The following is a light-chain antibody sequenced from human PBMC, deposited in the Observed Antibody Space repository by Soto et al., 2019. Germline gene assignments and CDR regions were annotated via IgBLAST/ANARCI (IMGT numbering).Light chain of an antibody. V-gene: IGLV1-40*01. CDR1: ISNIGAGYD. Sequence: QPVLTQPPSVSGAPGQRVTISCTGSISNIGAGYDVHWYQQLPGTAPKLLIYGNSNRPSGVPDRFSGSKSGTSASLAITGLQADDVADYYCQSYDSSVTLRVFGTGTKVTVL. J-gene: IGLJ1*01. CDR3: QSYDSSVTLRV. CDR2: GNS.